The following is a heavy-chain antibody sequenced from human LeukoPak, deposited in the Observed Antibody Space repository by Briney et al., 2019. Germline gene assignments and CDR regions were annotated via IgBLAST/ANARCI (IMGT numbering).Heavy chain of an antibody. CDR1: GYTFSDYT. V-gene: IGHV1-3*01. Sequence: ASVKVSCKASGYTFSDYTMHWVRQAPGQRLEWMGWINAGNGNTKYSQKFQGKVTITRDTSATTVYMELRSLTSEDTAVYFCARTWSTVTAEYFQLWGQGTLVTVSS. CDR2: INAGNGNT. J-gene: IGHJ1*01. D-gene: IGHD4-17*01. CDR3: ARTWSTVTAEYFQL.